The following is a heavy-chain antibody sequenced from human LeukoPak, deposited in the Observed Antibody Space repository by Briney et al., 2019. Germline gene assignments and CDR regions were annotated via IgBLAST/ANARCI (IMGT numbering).Heavy chain of an antibody. CDR1: GFTFSSYS. J-gene: IGHJ3*02. CDR2: ISSSSSYI. CDR3: AKDLIYCSGGSCYRGGAFDI. V-gene: IGHV3-21*01. Sequence: GGSLRLSCAASGFTFSSYSMNWVRQAPGKGLEWVSSISSSSSYIYYADSVKGRFTISRDSSKNTLYLQMNSLRAEDTAVYYCAKDLIYCSGGSCYRGGAFDIWGQGTMVTVSS. D-gene: IGHD2-15*01.